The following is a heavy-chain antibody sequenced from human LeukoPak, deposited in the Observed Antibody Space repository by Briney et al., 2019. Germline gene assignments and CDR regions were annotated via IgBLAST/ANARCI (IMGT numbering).Heavy chain of an antibody. CDR2: IIPIFGTA. CDR3: ARGEDEYYIRPTVDY. V-gene: IGHV1-69*13. CDR1: GGGFSIYA. J-gene: IGHJ4*02. D-gene: IGHD3-10*01. Sequence: SVTLSLKGSGGGFSIYAISWVRQGPGQGLEWMGGIIPIFGTANYGQKFHGRVTITADAATSTAYMELSSLRSEDTAVYYCARGEDEYYIRPTVDYWGQGTLVTVSS.